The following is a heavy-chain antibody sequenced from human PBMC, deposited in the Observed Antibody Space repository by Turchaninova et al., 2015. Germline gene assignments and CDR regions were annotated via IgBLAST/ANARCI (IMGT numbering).Heavy chain of an antibody. J-gene: IGHJ4*02. CDR3: ARGGTYFKGFEF. V-gene: IGHV6-1*01. CDR1: AYSVHISSAA. Sequence: QVHLQQLGPGLLTPASTLPRPLGIAAYSVHISSAAGNVIRQSPSKGLEWLGRTYYRSRWYNDYALSVKSRITINSDTSENQFSLRLNSVTPEDTAVYYCARGGTYFKGFEFWGQGALVTVSS. CDR2: TYYRSRWYN. D-gene: IGHD1-26*01.